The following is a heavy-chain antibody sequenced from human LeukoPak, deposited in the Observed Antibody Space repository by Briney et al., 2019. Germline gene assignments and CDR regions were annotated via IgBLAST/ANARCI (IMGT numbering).Heavy chain of an antibody. CDR3: ARANDYGDPLPRYMDV. D-gene: IGHD4-17*01. J-gene: IGHJ6*03. CDR2: INHSGST. Sequence: SETLSLTCAVYGGSFSGYYWSWIRQPPGKGLEWIGEINHSGSTNCNPSLKSRVTISLNTSKSQFFLKLSSVTAADTAVYYCARANDYGDPLPRYMDVWGKGTTVTVSS. V-gene: IGHV4-34*01. CDR1: GGSFSGYY.